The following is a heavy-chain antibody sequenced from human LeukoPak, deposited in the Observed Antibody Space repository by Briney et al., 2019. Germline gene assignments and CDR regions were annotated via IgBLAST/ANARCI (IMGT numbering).Heavy chain of an antibody. V-gene: IGHV3-30-3*01. CDR2: ISYDGSNK. CDR3: TQDDPSNFEIH. J-gene: IGHJ4*02. CDR1: GFTFSSYA. Sequence: GGSLRLSCAASGFTFSSYAMHWVRQAPGKGLEWVAVISYDGSNKYYADSVKGRFTISIDNSKNTLYLQMNSLRAEDTAVYYCTQDDPSNFEIHWGQGTLVTVSS. D-gene: IGHD2-8*01.